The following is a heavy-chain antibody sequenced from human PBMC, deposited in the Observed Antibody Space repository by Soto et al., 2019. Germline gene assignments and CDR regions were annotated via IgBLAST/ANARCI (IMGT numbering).Heavy chain of an antibody. Sequence: GGSLRLSCAASGFTFSSYAMHWVRQAPGKGLEWVAVISYDGSNKYYADSVKGRFTISRDNSKNTLYLQMNSLRAEDTAVYYCARDRIVVVVAATAFDYWGQGTLVTVSS. D-gene: IGHD2-15*01. CDR1: GFTFSSYA. CDR3: ARDRIVVVVAATAFDY. CDR2: ISYDGSNK. V-gene: IGHV3-30-3*01. J-gene: IGHJ4*02.